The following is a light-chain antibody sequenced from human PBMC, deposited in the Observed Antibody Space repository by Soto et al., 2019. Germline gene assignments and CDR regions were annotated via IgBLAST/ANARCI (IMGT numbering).Light chain of an antibody. CDR2: GAS. CDR3: QQYGSSPRT. J-gene: IGKJ1*01. CDR1: QSVSSSY. V-gene: IGKV3-20*01. Sequence: EIVLTQSPGTLSLSPGERATLSCRASQSVSSSYLAWYQQKPGQAPRLLIYGASSRATGIPDRFSGSASGTDFTLTISRLEPEDFAVYYCQQYGSSPRTFVQGTKVEIK.